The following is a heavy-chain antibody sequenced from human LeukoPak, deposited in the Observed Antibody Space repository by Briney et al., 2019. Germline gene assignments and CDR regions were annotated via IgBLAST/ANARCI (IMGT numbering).Heavy chain of an antibody. D-gene: IGHD3-22*01. J-gene: IGHJ4*02. CDR2: IYYSGST. V-gene: IGHV4-39*01. CDR3: ARQSYYDSSGYYPYFDY. Sequence: SETLSLTCTVSGGSISSSSYYWGWIRQPPGKGLEWIGSIYYSGSTYYNPSLKSRVTISVDTSKNQFSLKLSSVTAADTAVYYCARQSYYDSSGYYPYFDYWGQGTLVTVSS. CDR1: GGSISSSSYY.